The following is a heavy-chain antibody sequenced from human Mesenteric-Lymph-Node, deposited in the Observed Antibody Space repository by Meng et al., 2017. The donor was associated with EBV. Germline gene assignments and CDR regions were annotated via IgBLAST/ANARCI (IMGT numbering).Heavy chain of an antibody. CDR2: LFYTGSR. V-gene: IGHV4-39*07. J-gene: IGHJ4*02. CDR1: XDSISSSGHD. CDR3: ARAEVFCGGDCYYFEL. D-gene: IGHD2-21*02. Sequence: QLQLQESGSGLVXPXXXXXLTXTXXXDSISSSGHDWGWIRQPPGKGLEWIGSLFYTGSRYYPPSLKDRVTISVSTSKNQFSLTVTSVTAADTAVYYCARAEVFCGGDCYYFELWGQGTLVTVSS.